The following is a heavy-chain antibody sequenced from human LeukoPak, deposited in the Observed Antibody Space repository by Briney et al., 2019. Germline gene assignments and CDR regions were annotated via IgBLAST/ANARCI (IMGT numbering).Heavy chain of an antibody. Sequence: PGRSLRLSCAASGFTFSSYGMHWVRQAPGKGLEWVAVISYDGSNKYYADSVKGRFTISRDNSKNTLYLQMNSLRAEDTAVYYCAKDRQYKLLDNWFDPWGQGTLVTVSS. J-gene: IGHJ5*02. D-gene: IGHD2-2*01. CDR3: AKDRQYKLLDNWFDP. V-gene: IGHV3-30*18. CDR1: GFTFSSYG. CDR2: ISYDGSNK.